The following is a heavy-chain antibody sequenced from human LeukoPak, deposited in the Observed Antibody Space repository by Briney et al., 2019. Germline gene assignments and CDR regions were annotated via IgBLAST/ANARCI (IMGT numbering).Heavy chain of an antibody. CDR1: GDPISSYY. CDR3: ARGSGSNYYYYYMDV. CDR2: IYTSGST. Sequence: ASETLSLTCTVPGDPISSYYWSWIRQPAAKGLEWIGRIYTSGSTNYNPSLKSRVTMSVDTSKNQFSLKLRSVTAADTAVYYCARGSGSNYYYYYMDVWGKGTTVTISS. J-gene: IGHJ6*03. D-gene: IGHD1-26*01. V-gene: IGHV4-4*07.